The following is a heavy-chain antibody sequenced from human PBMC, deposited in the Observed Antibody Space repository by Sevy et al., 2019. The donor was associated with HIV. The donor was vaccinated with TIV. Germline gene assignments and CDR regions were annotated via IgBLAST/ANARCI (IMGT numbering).Heavy chain of an antibody. J-gene: IGHJ4*02. CDR1: GFTFSSYS. D-gene: IGHD1-26*01. CDR2: ISSSSSYI. Sequence: GGSLRLSCAASGFTFSSYSMNWVRQAPGKGLDWVSSISSSSSYIYYADSVKGRFTISRDNAKNSLYLQMNSLRAEDTAVYYCARGGPNSPRYSGSSPYYFDYWGQGTLVTVSS. CDR3: ARGGPNSPRYSGSSPYYFDY. V-gene: IGHV3-21*01.